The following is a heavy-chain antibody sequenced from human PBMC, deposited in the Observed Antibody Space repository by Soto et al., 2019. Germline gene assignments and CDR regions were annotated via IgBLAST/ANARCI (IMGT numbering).Heavy chain of an antibody. D-gene: IGHD3-3*01. CDR1: GGSFSGYY. CDR3: ARDVTTLAGIDY. V-gene: IGHV4-34*01. J-gene: IGHJ4*02. Sequence: QVQLQQWGAGLLKPSETLSLTCAVYGGSFSGYYGSWIRQPPGKGLEWIGEINHSGSTNYNPSLKSRVTISVDTSKNQFSLKLSSVTAADTAVYYCARDVTTLAGIDYWGQGTLVTVSS. CDR2: INHSGST.